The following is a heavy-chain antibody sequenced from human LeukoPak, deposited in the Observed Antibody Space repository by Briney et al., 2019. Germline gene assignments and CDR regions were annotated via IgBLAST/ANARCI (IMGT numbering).Heavy chain of an antibody. CDR1: GVSISTYY. D-gene: IGHD1-26*01. V-gene: IGHV4-59*01. Sequence: KTSETLSLTCSVSGVSISTYYWIWIRQPPAKGLEWMGFFSYSGSTKYNPSLKSRVTMSVDTSKNQFSLKLSSVTAADTAVYYCARMYSGTSYYFDYWGQGTLVTVSS. CDR2: FSYSGST. J-gene: IGHJ4*02. CDR3: ARMYSGTSYYFDY.